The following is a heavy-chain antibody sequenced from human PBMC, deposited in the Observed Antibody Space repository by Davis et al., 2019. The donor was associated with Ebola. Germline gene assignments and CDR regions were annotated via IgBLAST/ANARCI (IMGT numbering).Heavy chain of an antibody. CDR3: ARDSLRYSAAYGGWLDP. Sequence: SLRLSCVGSGFTFADYAMHWVRQVPGKGLAWVSSISWNSDSVGYVDSVKVRFTISKDNAKNTLYLQMNGLRADDTAMYYCARDSLRYSAAYGGWLDPGGQGTLVIVSS. CDR1: GFTFADYA. D-gene: IGHD5-18*01. CDR2: ISWNSDSV. V-gene: IGHV3-9*01. J-gene: IGHJ5*02.